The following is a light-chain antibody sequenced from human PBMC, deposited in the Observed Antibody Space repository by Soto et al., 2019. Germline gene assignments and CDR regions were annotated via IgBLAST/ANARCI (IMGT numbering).Light chain of an antibody. CDR1: QSISSK. CDR3: QHYNDWRWT. Sequence: EIVMTQSPATLSVSPGEGATLSCRASQSISSKLAWYQQKPGQAPRLLIYGASTRATGVPARFFGSGSGTEFTLTISSLQSEDLAVYYCQHYNDWRWTFGQGNKVDIK. V-gene: IGKV3-15*01. CDR2: GAS. J-gene: IGKJ1*01.